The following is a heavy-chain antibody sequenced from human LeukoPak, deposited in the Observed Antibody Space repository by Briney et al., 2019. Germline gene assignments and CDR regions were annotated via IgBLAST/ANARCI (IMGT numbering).Heavy chain of an antibody. CDR1: GFTFDDYA. CDR2: ISWNSGSI. D-gene: IGHD3-22*01. J-gene: IGHJ4*02. Sequence: PGGSLRLSCAVSGFTFDDYAMHWVRHAPGKGLEWVSGISWNSGSIGYADSVKGRFTISRDNAKNSLYLQMNSLRAEDTALYYCAKAQYYYDSSGPSDLGFWGQGTLVAVSS. CDR3: AKAQYYYDSSGPSDLGF. V-gene: IGHV3-9*01.